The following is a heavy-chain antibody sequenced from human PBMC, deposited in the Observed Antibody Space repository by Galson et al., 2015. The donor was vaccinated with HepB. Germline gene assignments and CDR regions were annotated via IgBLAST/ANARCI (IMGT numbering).Heavy chain of an antibody. CDR1: GFTFSSYT. D-gene: IGHD3-3*01. J-gene: IGHJ4*02. CDR2: ISGSAGTR. Sequence: SLRLSCAASGFTFSSYTMSWVRQAPGKGLEWVSSISGSAGTRRDAQSVKGRVTVSRDNSRKTLYLQMNSLRVDDTAVYYCAKDRISVLGVLTSSSFDSWGQGTLVAVSS. CDR3: AKDRISVLGVLTSSSFDS. V-gene: IGHV3-23*01.